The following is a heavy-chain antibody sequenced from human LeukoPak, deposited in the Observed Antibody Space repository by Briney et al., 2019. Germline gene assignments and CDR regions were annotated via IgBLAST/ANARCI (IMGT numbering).Heavy chain of an antibody. CDR2: ISASGKTT. Sequence: AGGSLRLSCAASGFTFSNYGMAWVRQAPGQGLEWVSVISASGKTTNYADSVKGRFTISRDDSKHTVYLQMNSLRAEDTAVYYCAKDRVAAAGDWGQGTLVTVSS. CDR1: GFTFSNYG. J-gene: IGHJ4*02. CDR3: AKDRVAAAGD. V-gene: IGHV3-23*01. D-gene: IGHD6-13*01.